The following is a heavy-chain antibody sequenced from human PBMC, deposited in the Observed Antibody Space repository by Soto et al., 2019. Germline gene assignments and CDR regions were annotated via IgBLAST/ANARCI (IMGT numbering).Heavy chain of an antibody. V-gene: IGHV3-30-3*01. Sequence: GSLRLSCAASGFTFSSYAMHWVRQAPGKGLEWVAVISYDGSNNYYADSVKGRFTISRDNSKNTLYLQMNSPRAEDTAVYYCARDPLWGTAMVLWYFDLWGRGTLVTVS. CDR3: ARDPLWGTAMVLWYFDL. J-gene: IGHJ2*01. D-gene: IGHD5-18*01. CDR1: GFTFSSYA. CDR2: ISYDGSNN.